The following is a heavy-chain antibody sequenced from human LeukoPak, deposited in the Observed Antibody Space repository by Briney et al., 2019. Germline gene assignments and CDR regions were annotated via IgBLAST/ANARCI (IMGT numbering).Heavy chain of an antibody. CDR2: IYSGGST. CDR3: AALLPYPFL. Sequence: PGGSLRLSCAASGFTFSSYEMNWVRQAPGKGLEWVSIIYSGGSTFYADSVKGRFTISRDNSKNTLYLQMNSLRAEYTAVYYCAALLPYPFLWGQGTLVTVSS. D-gene: IGHD2/OR15-2a*01. J-gene: IGHJ4*02. CDR1: GFTFSSYE. V-gene: IGHV3-66*01.